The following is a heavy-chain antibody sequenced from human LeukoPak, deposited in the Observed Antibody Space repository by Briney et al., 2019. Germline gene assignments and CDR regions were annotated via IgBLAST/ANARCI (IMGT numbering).Heavy chain of an antibody. CDR3: ARAVGRYASTETATDGLDY. J-gene: IGHJ4*02. CDR2: IWYDGSKE. D-gene: IGHD5-18*01. Sequence: GRSLRLSCAASGFTFSRNGMHWVRQAPGKGLEWGALIWYDGSKEYFADSVKGRLTISRDNSKNTLFLHIDSLRAEDTALYYCARAVGRYASTETATDGLDYWGQGTLVTVSS. V-gene: IGHV3-33*01. CDR1: GFTFSRNG.